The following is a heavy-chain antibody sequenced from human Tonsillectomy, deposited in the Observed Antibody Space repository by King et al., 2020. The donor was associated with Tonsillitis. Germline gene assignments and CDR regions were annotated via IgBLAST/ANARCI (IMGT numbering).Heavy chain of an antibody. Sequence: TLKESGPTLVKPTQTLTLTCTFSGFSLSTSGVGVGWIRQPPGKALEWLALIYWDDDKRYSPSLKSRRTITKDTSKDQVVLTMTNMDPVDTATYYCAHRRSDSSGYYFRFDYWGQGTLVTVSS. CDR2: IYWDDDK. J-gene: IGHJ4*02. CDR1: GFSLSTSGVG. V-gene: IGHV2-5*02. CDR3: AHRRSDSSGYYFRFDY. D-gene: IGHD3-22*01.